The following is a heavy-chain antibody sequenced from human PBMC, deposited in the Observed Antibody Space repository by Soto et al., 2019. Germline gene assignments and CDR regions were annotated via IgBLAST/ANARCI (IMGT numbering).Heavy chain of an antibody. Sequence: SETLSLTCAVSGGSISSYYWSWIRQPPGKGLEWIGYIYYSGTAIYNPSLKSRVTISLDTSKKQFSLNLSSVTAADTAVYYCAKGRYTYGRDSGGQRTPVTVS. V-gene: IGHV4-59*12. D-gene: IGHD5-18*01. CDR2: IYYSGTA. J-gene: IGHJ4*02. CDR1: GGSISSYY. CDR3: AKGRYTYGRDS.